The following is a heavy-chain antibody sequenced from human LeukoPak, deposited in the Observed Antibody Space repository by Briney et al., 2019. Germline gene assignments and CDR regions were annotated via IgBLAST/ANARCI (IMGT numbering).Heavy chain of an antibody. Sequence: ASVKVSCKAYGYTFTGYYMHWVRQAPGQGLEWMGWINPNSGGTNYAQKFQGRVTMTRDTSISTAYMELSRLRSDDTAVYYCARDQVATGVPAVYYYYGMDVWGQGTTVTVSS. J-gene: IGHJ6*02. CDR3: ARDQVATGVPAVYYYYGMDV. D-gene: IGHD5-12*01. CDR1: GYTFTGYY. V-gene: IGHV1-2*02. CDR2: INPNSGGT.